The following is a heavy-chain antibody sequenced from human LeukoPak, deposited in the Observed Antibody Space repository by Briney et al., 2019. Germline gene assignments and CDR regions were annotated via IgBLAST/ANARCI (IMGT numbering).Heavy chain of an antibody. V-gene: IGHV3-7*01. Sequence: GGSLRLSCAASGFTFSGYWMNWVRQSPGKGLEWVANINERGSVQHYVDSVEGRFTISRDNDKNSLDLQMHSLRAEDTAVYYCARGRDKVVSADYYYHMDVWGEGTTVTVSS. CDR1: GFTFSGYW. D-gene: IGHD2-2*01. J-gene: IGHJ6*03. CDR2: INERGSVQ. CDR3: ARGRDKVVSADYYYHMDV.